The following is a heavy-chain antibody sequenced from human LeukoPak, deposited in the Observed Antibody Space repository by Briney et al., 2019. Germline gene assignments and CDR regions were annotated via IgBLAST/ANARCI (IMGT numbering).Heavy chain of an antibody. J-gene: IGHJ4*02. CDR1: GGTFSSYA. V-gene: IGHV1-69*01. CDR3: ARGKGSGSWYGGFDY. Sequence: SVKVSCKASGGTFSSYAISWVRQAPGQGLEWMGGIIPIFGTANYAQKFQGRVTITADESTSTAYMELSSLRSEDTAVYYCARGKGSGSWYGGFDYWGQGTLVTVSS. D-gene: IGHD6-13*01. CDR2: IIPIFGTA.